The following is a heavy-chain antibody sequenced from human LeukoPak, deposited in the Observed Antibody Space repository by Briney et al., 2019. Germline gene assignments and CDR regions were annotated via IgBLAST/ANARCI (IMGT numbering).Heavy chain of an antibody. D-gene: IGHD6-13*01. CDR2: IYYSGST. V-gene: IGHV4-38-2*02. CDR1: GYSISSGYY. CDR3: AIYSSSWPIDY. J-gene: IGHJ4*02. Sequence: SETLSLTCTVSGYSISSGYYWGWIRQPPGKGLEWIGSIYYSGSTYYNPSLKSRVTISVDTSKNQFSLKLSSVTAADTAVYYCAIYSSSWPIDYWGQGTLVTVSS.